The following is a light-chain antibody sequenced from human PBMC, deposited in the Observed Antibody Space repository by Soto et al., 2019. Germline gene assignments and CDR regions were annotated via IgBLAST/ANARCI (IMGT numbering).Light chain of an antibody. CDR2: SAS. CDR3: QQSYRTPHP. J-gene: IGKJ2*01. V-gene: IGKV1-39*01. CDR1: QGVSGY. Sequence: DIQMTQSPSSLSASVGDRVTITCRASQGVSGYLLWYQQRQGRAPKLLIYSASNVLSGVPSRFSASRSGTNFTLTIRSLQPEDFATYYCQQSYRTPHPFGQGTRL.